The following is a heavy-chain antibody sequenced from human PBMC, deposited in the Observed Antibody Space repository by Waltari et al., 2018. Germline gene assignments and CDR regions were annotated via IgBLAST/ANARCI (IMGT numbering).Heavy chain of an antibody. CDR2: INADNGNT. J-gene: IGHJ4*02. V-gene: IGHV1-3*01. CDR3: ARAYCINGVCYSGYYFDY. Sequence: QVQLVQSGAEVKKPGASVKVSCKASGYTFTGYTIHWVRQAPGQGLEWMGWINADNGNTKYSQKLQGRVTITRDTSANTADMELSSLRSEDTAVYYCARAYCINGVCYSGYYFDYWGQGTLVTVSS. CDR1: GYTFTGYT. D-gene: IGHD2-8*01.